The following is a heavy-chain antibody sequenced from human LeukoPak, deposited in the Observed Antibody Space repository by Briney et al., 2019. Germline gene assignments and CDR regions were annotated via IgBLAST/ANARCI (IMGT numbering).Heavy chain of an antibody. CDR3: AKDRGSLGYCSSTNCYGVDP. V-gene: IGHV4-38-2*02. CDR2: IYHSGST. Sequence: SETLSLTCAVSGYSISSGYYWGWIRQPPGKGLEWIGSIYHSGSTYYNPSLKSRVTISVDTSKNQFSLKLNSGTAADTAVYYCAKDRGSLGYCSSTNCYGVDPWGQGTLVTVSS. D-gene: IGHD2-2*01. J-gene: IGHJ5*02. CDR1: GYSISSGYY.